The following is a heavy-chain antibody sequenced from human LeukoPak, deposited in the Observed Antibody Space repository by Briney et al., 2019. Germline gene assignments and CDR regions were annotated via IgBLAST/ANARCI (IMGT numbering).Heavy chain of an antibody. CDR2: INPNSGGT. CDR1: GYTFTGYY. D-gene: IGHD6-19*01. V-gene: IGHV1-2*06. CDR3: ARGRRTGIAVAGCELGY. Sequence: ASVKVSCKASGYTFTGYYMHWVRQAPGQGLEWMGRINPNSGGTNYAQKFQGRVTMTRDTSISTAYMELSRLRSDDTAVYYCARGRRTGIAVAGCELGYWGQGTLVTVSS. J-gene: IGHJ4*02.